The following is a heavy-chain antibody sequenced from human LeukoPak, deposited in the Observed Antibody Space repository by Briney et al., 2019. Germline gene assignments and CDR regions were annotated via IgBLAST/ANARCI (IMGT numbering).Heavy chain of an antibody. D-gene: IGHD3-10*01. J-gene: IGHJ4*02. CDR3: ARRGYYGSDSDY. V-gene: IGHV4-34*01. Sequence: KPSETLSLTCAVYGGTFSGYYWSWIRQPPGKGLEWIGEINHSGSTNYNPSLKSRVTISVDTSKNQFSLKLSSVTAADTAVYYCARRGYYGSDSDYWGQGTLVTVSS. CDR1: GGTFSGYY. CDR2: INHSGST.